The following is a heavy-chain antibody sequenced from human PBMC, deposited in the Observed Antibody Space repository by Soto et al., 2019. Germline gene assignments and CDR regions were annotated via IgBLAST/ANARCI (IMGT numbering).Heavy chain of an antibody. D-gene: IGHD3-10*01. CDR1: GGSFSCYY. V-gene: IGHV4-34*01. J-gene: IGHJ6*02. CDR2: INHSGST. CDR3: ARGLGAYYYYYGMDV. Sequence: SETRSLTCAVYGGSFSCYYWSWIRQPPGKGLEWIGEINHSGSTNYNPSLKSRVTISVDTSKNQFSLKLSSVTAADTAVYYCARGLGAYYYYYGMDVWGQGTTVTVSS.